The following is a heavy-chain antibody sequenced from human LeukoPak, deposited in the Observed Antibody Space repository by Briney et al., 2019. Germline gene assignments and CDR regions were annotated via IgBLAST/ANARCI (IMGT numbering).Heavy chain of an antibody. D-gene: IGHD3-22*01. CDR2: INHSGST. V-gene: IGHV4-34*01. CDR1: GGSFSGYY. CDR3: ARGRGGYYYSWFDP. J-gene: IGHJ5*02. Sequence: SETLSLTCAVSGGSFSGYYWSWIRQPPGKGLEWIGEINHSGSTNYNPSLKSRVTISVDTSKNQFSLKLSSVTAADTAVYYCARGRGGYYYSWFDPWGQGTLVTVSS.